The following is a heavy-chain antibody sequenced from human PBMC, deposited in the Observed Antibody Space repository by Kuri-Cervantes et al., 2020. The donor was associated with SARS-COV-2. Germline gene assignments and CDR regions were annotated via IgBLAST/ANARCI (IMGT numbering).Heavy chain of an antibody. V-gene: IGHV3-53*01. CDR1: GSSVGGKF. CDR3: AGVRVRNDFWSGYRERWGDAFDI. Sequence: GGSLRLSCAASGSSVGGKFISWLPQAPGRGLEWVSIVYLDGRTDYADSVKSRFTISRDNVKNSLYLQMNSLRAEDTAVYYCAGVRVRNDFWSGYRERWGDAFDIWGQGTMVTVSS. J-gene: IGHJ3*02. D-gene: IGHD3-3*01. CDR2: VYLDGRT.